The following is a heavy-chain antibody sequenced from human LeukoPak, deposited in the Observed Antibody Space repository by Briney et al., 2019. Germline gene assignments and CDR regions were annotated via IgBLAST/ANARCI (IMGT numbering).Heavy chain of an antibody. J-gene: IGHJ4*02. CDR3: ARYSSSGLDS. V-gene: IGHV4-59*01. CDR1: GGSIRSYH. D-gene: IGHD6-19*01. Sequence: SETLSLTCTVSGGSIRSYHWSWIGQPPGKGLEGIGYIYNSGSTNYSPSLKSRVTISVDTSKNQFSLKLSSVTAEDTAVYYCARYSSSGLDSWGQGTLVTVSS. CDR2: IYNSGST.